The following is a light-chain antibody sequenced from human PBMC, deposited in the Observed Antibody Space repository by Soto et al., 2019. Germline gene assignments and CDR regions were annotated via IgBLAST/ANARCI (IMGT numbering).Light chain of an antibody. Sequence: QSALTQPASVSGSPGQSITISCTGTSSDVGAYNYVSWYQQHPAKVPKLMIYDVSNRPSGVSDRFSGSKSGNTASLTISGLQAEDEADNSCYSYTSISTYDFGTGTKVTVL. CDR3: YSYTSISTYD. CDR2: DVS. V-gene: IGLV2-14*01. J-gene: IGLJ1*01. CDR1: SSDVGAYNY.